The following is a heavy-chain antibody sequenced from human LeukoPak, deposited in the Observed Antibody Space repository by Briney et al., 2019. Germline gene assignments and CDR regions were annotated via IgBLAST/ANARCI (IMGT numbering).Heavy chain of an antibody. J-gene: IGHJ4*02. V-gene: IGHV4-39*07. CDR1: GGSISSRSHY. Sequence: SETLSLTCTVSGGSISSRSHYWGWIRQPPGKGLEWIGSIHYSGRTYYNPSLKSRVTISEDTSSYQFSLKLSSVTAADTAVYYCARDLGSSWYWGYWGQGTLVTVSS. CDR3: ARDLGSSWYWGY. D-gene: IGHD6-13*01. CDR2: IHYSGRT.